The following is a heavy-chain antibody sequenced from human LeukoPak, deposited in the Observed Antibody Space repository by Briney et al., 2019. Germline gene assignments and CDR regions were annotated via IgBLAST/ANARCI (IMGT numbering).Heavy chain of an antibody. V-gene: IGHV4-61*02. CDR3: ARRGSYYYYYYMDV. CDR1: GGSISSGSYY. Sequence: SETLSLTCTVSGGSISSGSYYWSWIRQPAGKGLEWIGRIYTSGSTNYHPSLKRRVTISVDTSKNQFSLKLSSVTAADTAVYYCARRGSYYYYYYMDVWGKGTTVTVSS. D-gene: IGHD1-26*01. CDR2: IYTSGST. J-gene: IGHJ6*03.